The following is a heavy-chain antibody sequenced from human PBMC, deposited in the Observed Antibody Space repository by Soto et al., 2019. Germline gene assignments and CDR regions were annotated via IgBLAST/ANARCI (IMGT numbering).Heavy chain of an antibody. V-gene: IGHV4-61*01. J-gene: IGHJ3*02. Sequence: PSETLSLTCTVSCGSVSSGSYYWSWIRQPPGKGLEWIGYIYYSGSTNYNPSLKSRVTISVDTSKNQFSLKLSSVTAADTAVYYCARGKGDSSGFDAFDIWGQGTMVT. D-gene: IGHD3-22*01. CDR1: CGSVSSGSYY. CDR3: ARGKGDSSGFDAFDI. CDR2: IYYSGST.